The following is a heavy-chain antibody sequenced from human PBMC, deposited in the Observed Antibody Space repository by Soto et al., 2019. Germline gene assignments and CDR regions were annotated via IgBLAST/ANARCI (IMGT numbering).Heavy chain of an antibody. D-gene: IGHD2-15*01. Sequence: SETLSLTCTVSGGSISRYYWGWIRQPPGKGLEWIGYIYYSGSTSYNPSLKSRVTISVDTSKNQFSLKLSSVTAAGTAVYYCARVFVPAFSSVAAIWFDPWGQGTLVTVS. CDR2: IYYSGST. CDR3: ARVFVPAFSSVAAIWFDP. CDR1: GGSISRYY. V-gene: IGHV4-59*01. J-gene: IGHJ5*02.